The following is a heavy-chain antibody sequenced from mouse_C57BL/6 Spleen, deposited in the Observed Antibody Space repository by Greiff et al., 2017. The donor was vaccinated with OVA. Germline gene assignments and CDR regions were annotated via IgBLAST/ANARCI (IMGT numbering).Heavy chain of an antibody. D-gene: IGHD1-1*01. Sequence: QVQLKQPGAELVRPGSSVKLSCKASGYTFTSYWMHWVKQRPIQGLEWIGNIDPSDSETHYNQKFKDKATLTVDKSSSTAYMQLSSLTSEDSAVYYCARGIYYGSSYGYFDVWGTGTTVTVSS. CDR3: ARGIYYGSSYGYFDV. CDR1: GYTFTSYW. V-gene: IGHV1-52*01. CDR2: IDPSDSET. J-gene: IGHJ1*03.